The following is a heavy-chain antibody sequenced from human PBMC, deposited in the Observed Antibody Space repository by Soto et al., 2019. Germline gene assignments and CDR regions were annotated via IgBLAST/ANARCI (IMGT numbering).Heavy chain of an antibody. Sequence: GGSLRLSCAASGFIFSDHYMDWVRQAPGRGLEWVGRSTDKRHSYTTEYAGSVTGRFTISRDESWNSLFLQMNSLKTEDTAVYYCVRGVWLADGVYFNDWGQGTLVTVSS. CDR1: GFIFSDHY. J-gene: IGHJ4*02. V-gene: IGHV3-72*01. CDR2: STDKRHSYTT. D-gene: IGHD2-8*02. CDR3: VRGVWLADGVYFND.